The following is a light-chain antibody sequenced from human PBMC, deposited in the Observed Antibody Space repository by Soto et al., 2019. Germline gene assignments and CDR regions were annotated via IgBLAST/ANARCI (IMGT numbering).Light chain of an antibody. Sequence: EIVMTQSPATLSVSPGERATLSCRASQSLTTRYLAWYQQKPGQAPRLLIYGASSRATGIPDRFSGGGSGTDFTLTISRLEPGDFAVYFCQQYGGFPITFGQGTRLEIK. CDR1: QSLTTRY. J-gene: IGKJ5*01. CDR3: QQYGGFPIT. CDR2: GAS. V-gene: IGKV3-20*01.